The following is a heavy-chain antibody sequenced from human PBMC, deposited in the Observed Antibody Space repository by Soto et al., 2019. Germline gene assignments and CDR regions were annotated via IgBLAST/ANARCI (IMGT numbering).Heavy chain of an antibody. CDR1: GFTFSGSA. Sequence: EVQLVESGGGLVQPGGSLKLSCAASGFTFSGSAMHWVHQASGKGLEWVGRIRSKANSYATAYAASVKGRFTISRDDSKNTAYLQMNSLKTEDTAVYYCTSIVGATFDYWGQGTLVTVSS. CDR3: TSIVGATFDY. V-gene: IGHV3-73*01. D-gene: IGHD1-26*01. CDR2: IRSKANSYAT. J-gene: IGHJ4*02.